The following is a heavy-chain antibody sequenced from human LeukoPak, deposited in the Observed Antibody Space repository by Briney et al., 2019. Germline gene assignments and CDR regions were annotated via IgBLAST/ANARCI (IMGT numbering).Heavy chain of an antibody. Sequence: PGGSLRLSCAASGFTFSSYGMHWVRQAPGKGLEWVAVISYDGSNKYYADSVKGRFTISRDNSKNTLYLQMNSLRAEDTAVYYCARDLNLEWLLGSFDYWGQGTLVTVSS. D-gene: IGHD3-3*01. CDR2: ISYDGSNK. J-gene: IGHJ4*02. V-gene: IGHV3-30*03. CDR3: ARDLNLEWLLGSFDY. CDR1: GFTFSSYG.